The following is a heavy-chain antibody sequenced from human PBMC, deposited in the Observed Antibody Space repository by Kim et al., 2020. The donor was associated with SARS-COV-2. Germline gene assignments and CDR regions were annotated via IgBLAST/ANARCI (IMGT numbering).Heavy chain of an antibody. D-gene: IGHD1-7*01. CDR2: IRYTGTT. J-gene: IGHJ5*02. V-gene: IGHV4-59*08. Sequence: SETLSLTCIVSGGSISGHYWSWIRQPPGKGLEWIAYIRYTGTTVYNPSLKSRTTISVDTSRNQFSLKLTSVTAADTAVYYCANLHNRTYEEFDPWGQGTLVTVSS. CDR3: ANLHNRTYEEFDP. CDR1: GGSISGHY.